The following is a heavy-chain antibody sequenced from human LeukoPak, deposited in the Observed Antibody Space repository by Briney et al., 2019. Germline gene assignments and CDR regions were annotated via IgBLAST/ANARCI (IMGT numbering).Heavy chain of an antibody. CDR3: ARYSRYGDIPRGAFDI. CDR1: GFTFSSYT. D-gene: IGHD4-17*01. Sequence: GGSLRLSCAASGFTFSSYTMSWVRQAPGQGLEWVSAVSDSGDNTYYADSVKGRFTISRDNSKNTLSLQMNSLRVEDTAVYYCARYSRYGDIPRGAFDIWGHGTMVTVSS. J-gene: IGHJ3*02. V-gene: IGHV3-23*01. CDR2: VSDSGDNT.